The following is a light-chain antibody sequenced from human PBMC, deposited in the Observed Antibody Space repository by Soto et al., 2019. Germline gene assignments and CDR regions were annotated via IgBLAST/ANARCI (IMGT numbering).Light chain of an antibody. V-gene: IGLV1-44*01. CDR1: GSNIGSNA. J-gene: IGLJ2*01. CDR3: AAWDDSLNGLL. CDR2: SNT. Sequence: QSVLTQPPSASGTPGQRVTFSCSGSGSNIGSNAVNWYQQLPGTAPKLLIYSNTQRPSGVPDRFSGSKSGTSASLAISGLQSEDEADYYRAAWDDSLNGLLFGGGTKVTVL.